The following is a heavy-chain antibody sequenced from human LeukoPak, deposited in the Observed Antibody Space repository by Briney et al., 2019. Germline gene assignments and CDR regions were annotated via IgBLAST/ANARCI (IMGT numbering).Heavy chain of an antibody. CDR3: ARVGGTYYLDY. Sequence: GGSLRLSCAASGFTFSDYHMSWIRQAPGKGLEWVSYISSSSDYTNYADSVKGRFTISRDNAKKSLYLQMNSLRAEDTAVYYCARVGGTYYLDYWGQGTLVTVSS. D-gene: IGHD1-26*01. CDR1: GFTFSDYH. CDR2: ISSSSDYT. J-gene: IGHJ4*02. V-gene: IGHV3-11*05.